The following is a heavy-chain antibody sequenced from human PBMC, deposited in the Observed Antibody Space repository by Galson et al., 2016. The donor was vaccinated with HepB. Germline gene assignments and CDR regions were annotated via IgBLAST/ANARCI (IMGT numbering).Heavy chain of an antibody. Sequence: SVKVSCKASGYTFTSYALHWVRQAPGQRLQGMGWTSPANGNPNFYQKSQGRVTITRDTSASTAYMELSSLRSEDTAVYYCARDPRLWFGEHYFDYWGQGTLVTVSS. V-gene: IGHV1-3*01. CDR3: ARDPRLWFGEHYFDY. CDR1: GYTFTSYA. J-gene: IGHJ4*02. CDR2: TSPANGNP. D-gene: IGHD3-10*01.